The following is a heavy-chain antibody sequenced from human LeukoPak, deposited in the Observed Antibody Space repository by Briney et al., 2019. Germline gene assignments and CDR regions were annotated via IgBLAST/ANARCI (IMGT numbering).Heavy chain of an antibody. D-gene: IGHD2-21*01. CDR3: ARDLGFDSNWFDP. CDR2: INPNSGGT. CDR1: GYTFTGYY. Sequence: EASVKVSCKASGYTFTGYYMHWVRQAPGPGLEWMGWINPNSGGTNYAQKFQGRVTMTRDTSISTAYMELSRLRSDDMAVYYCARDLGFDSNWFDPWGQGTLVTVSS. V-gene: IGHV1-2*02. J-gene: IGHJ5*02.